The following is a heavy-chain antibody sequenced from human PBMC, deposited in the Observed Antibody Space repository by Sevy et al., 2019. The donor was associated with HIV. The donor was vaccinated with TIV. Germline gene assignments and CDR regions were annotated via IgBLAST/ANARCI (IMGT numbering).Heavy chain of an antibody. CDR1: GYTFTTYG. CDR2: ISTYNSMR. J-gene: IGHJ5*02. CDR3: ARSTQVAGRNNWFDP. V-gene: IGHV1-18*01. Sequence: ASVKVSCKASGYTFTTYGITWVRQAPGQGLEWMGWISTYNSMRNSAQKLQDRVTMTTDTSTSTAYMELRSPTSDDTAVYYCARSTQVAGRNNWFDPWGQELWSPSPQ. D-gene: IGHD6-19*01.